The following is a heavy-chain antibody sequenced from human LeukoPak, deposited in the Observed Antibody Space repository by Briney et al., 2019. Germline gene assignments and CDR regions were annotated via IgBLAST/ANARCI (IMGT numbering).Heavy chain of an antibody. D-gene: IGHD6-19*01. CDR1: GFSFTTSA. Sequence: SVKVSCKASGFSFTTSAMQWVRQARGQRLEWIGWIVVGSGHTRYAQKFQERITITRGMSTSTAYMQLSSLRSEDTAVYYCAADHRFSGWESAYGMDVWGQGTTVTVSS. J-gene: IGHJ6*02. CDR3: AADHRFSGWESAYGMDV. CDR2: IVVGSGHT. V-gene: IGHV1-58*02.